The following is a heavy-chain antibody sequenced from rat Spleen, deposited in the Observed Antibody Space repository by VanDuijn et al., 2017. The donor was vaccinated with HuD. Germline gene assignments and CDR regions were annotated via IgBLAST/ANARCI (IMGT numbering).Heavy chain of an antibody. J-gene: IGHJ2*01. Sequence: EVQLVESGGGLVQPGRSLKLSCVASGFTFNNYWMSWIRQAPGKGLEWVASITNTGGSIYYPDSVKGRFTISRDNAQNTLYLQMNSLRSEDTATYYCTRDYYDGSYYYFDYWGQGVMVTVSS. CDR1: GFTFNNYW. V-gene: IGHV5-31*01. D-gene: IGHD1-12*02. CDR2: ITNTGGSI. CDR3: TRDYYDGSYYYFDY.